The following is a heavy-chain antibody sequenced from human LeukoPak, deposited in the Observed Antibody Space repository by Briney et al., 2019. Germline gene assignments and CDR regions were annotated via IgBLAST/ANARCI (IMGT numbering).Heavy chain of an antibody. Sequence: GGSLGLSCAVSGFIFSDYGFHWVRQAPGKGLEWVAVTRFDGSIKQYADSVKGRFTISRDDSKNTLYLQMNFLKSEDTAVYYCARWGRTRQYYFDYWGQGTLVTVSS. CDR1: GFIFSDYG. D-gene: IGHD1-1*01. J-gene: IGHJ4*02. CDR3: ARWGRTRQYYFDY. CDR2: TRFDGSIK. V-gene: IGHV3-33*01.